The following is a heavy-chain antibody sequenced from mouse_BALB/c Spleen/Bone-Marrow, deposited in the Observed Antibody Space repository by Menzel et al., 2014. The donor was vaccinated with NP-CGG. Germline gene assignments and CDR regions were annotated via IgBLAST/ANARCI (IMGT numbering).Heavy chain of an antibody. D-gene: IGHD2-2*01. CDR2: IYPGDGDT. J-gene: IGHJ4*01. Sequence: VKLMDSGAELVRPGSSVKISCKASGYALSSYWMSWVKQRPGQGLEWIGQIYPGDGDTNYNGKFKGKATLTADKSSSTAYMQLSSLTSEDSAVYFCARWLPAMDYWGQGTSVTVSS. V-gene: IGHV1-80*01. CDR1: GYALSSYW. CDR3: ARWLPAMDY.